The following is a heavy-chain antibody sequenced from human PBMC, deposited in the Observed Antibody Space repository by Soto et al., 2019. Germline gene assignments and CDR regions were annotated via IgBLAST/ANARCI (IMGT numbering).Heavy chain of an antibody. Sequence: GGSLRLSCAASGFTFSSYAMSWVRQAPWKGLEWVSAISGSGGSTYYADSVKGRFTISRDNSKNTLYLQMNSLRAEDTAVYYCAKDLIDSSSPSYFDYWGQGTLVTVSS. J-gene: IGHJ4*02. V-gene: IGHV3-23*01. CDR2: ISGSGGST. CDR3: AKDLIDSSSPSYFDY. D-gene: IGHD6-6*01. CDR1: GFTFSSYA.